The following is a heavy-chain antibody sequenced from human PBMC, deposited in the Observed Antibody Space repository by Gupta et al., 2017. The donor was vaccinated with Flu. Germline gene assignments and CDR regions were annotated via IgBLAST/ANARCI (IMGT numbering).Heavy chain of an antibody. V-gene: IGHV1-69*02. CDR3: ASLVVPGSRSPLDY. D-gene: IGHD2-2*01. Sequence: QVQLVQSGAEVKKPGSSVKVSCKASGGTFSSYTISWVRQAPGQGLEWMGRIIPILGIANYAQKFQGRVTITADKSTSTAYMELSSLRSEDTAVYYCASLVVPGSRSPLDYWGQGTLVTVSS. CDR2: IIPILGIA. CDR1: GGTFSSYT. J-gene: IGHJ4*02.